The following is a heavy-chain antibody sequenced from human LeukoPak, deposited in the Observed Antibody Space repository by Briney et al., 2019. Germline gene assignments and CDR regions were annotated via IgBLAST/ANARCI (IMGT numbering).Heavy chain of an antibody. D-gene: IGHD3-22*01. CDR1: GFTFSSYS. Sequence: PGGSLRLSCAASGFTFSSYSMNWVRQAPGKGLEWVSVIYSGGSTYYADSVKGRFTISRDNSKNTLYLQMNSLRAEDTAVYYCARDYYDSSGYYYGMDVWGQGTTVTVSS. V-gene: IGHV3-53*01. J-gene: IGHJ6*02. CDR3: ARDYYDSSGYYYGMDV. CDR2: IYSGGST.